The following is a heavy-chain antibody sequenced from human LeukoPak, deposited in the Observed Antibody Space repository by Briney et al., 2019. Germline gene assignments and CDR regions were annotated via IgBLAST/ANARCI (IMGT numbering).Heavy chain of an antibody. CDR2: ISDSGGDK. D-gene: IGHD3-10*01. V-gene: IGHV3-30*02. J-gene: IGHJ4*02. CDR1: GFTISRYD. CDR3: ARDGGSESYAFDY. Sequence: GGSLRLSCAASGFTISRYDFHWVRQAPGKGLEWVAFISDSGGDKWYADSVKGRLTISREKSKNTVNLQMSSRRVEDTALYYCARDGGSESYAFDYWGQGTQVTVSS.